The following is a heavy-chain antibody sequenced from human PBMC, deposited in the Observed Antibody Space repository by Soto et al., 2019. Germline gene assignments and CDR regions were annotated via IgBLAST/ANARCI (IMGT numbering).Heavy chain of an antibody. Sequence: GGSLRLSCAASGFFFSDKYMTWIRQAPGKGLEWVSSISGSGDTIYYADSVKGRFTISRDNAKNLLYLEMNSLRGEDTAVYFCARDSYCGGHCYSGFPSWGQGTLVTVSS. CDR2: ISGSGDTI. V-gene: IGHV3-11*01. CDR1: GFFFSDKY. CDR3: ARDSYCGGHCYSGFPS. J-gene: IGHJ5*02. D-gene: IGHD2-21*02.